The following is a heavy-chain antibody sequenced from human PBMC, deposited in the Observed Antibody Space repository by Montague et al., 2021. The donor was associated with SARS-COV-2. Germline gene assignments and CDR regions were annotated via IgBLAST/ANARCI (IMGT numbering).Heavy chain of an antibody. CDR1: GFTFSSYA. D-gene: IGHD2-2*02. CDR3: ARVRYCSSTSCYSVYYGMDV. V-gene: IGHV3-30-3*01. J-gene: IGHJ6*02. CDR2: ISYDGSNK. Sequence: SLRLSCAASGFTFSSYAMHWVRQAPGKGLEWVAVISYDGSNKYYADSVKGRFTISRGNSKNTLYLQMNSLRAEDTAVYYCARVRYCSSTSCYSVYYGMDVWGQGTTVTVSS.